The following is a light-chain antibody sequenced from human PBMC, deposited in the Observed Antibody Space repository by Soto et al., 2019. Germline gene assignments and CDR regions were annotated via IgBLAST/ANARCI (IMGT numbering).Light chain of an antibody. Sequence: EIVLTQSPGSLSLSPGERATLSCRASQSFSSSYLAWYQQKPGQAPRLLIYDASNRASGIPARFSGSGSGTDFTLTISTLQPEDFATYYCQQGYDIPRTFGQGTRLEIK. J-gene: IGKJ5*01. CDR1: QSFSSSY. CDR2: DAS. V-gene: IGKV3D-20*02. CDR3: QQGYDIPRT.